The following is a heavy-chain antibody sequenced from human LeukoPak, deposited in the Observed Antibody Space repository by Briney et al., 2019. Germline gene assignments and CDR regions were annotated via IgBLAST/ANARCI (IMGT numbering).Heavy chain of an antibody. J-gene: IGHJ6*02. CDR2: ISSSGSRI. CDR1: GFIFNAYE. V-gene: IGHV3-48*03. CDR3: ARPRSDLYGMDV. Sequence: GGSLRLSCAAFGFIFNAYEINWVRQAPGKGLEWVSYISSSGSRIYYADSVKGRFTISRDNAKNSLYLQMNSLRAEDTAIYYCARPRSDLYGMDVWGQGTTVIVSS.